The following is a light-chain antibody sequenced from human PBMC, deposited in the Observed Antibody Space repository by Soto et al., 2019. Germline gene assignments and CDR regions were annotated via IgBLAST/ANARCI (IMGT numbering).Light chain of an antibody. CDR3: QTWGTGIAV. V-gene: IGLV4-69*01. CDR1: SGHSGYG. J-gene: IGLJ2*01. Sequence: QPVLTQSPSASASLGASVNFTCTLSSGHSGYGIAWHQQQPEKGPRYLMKVNSDGSHRKGDGIPDRFSGSSSGAERYLTISSLQSEDEADYYCQTWGTGIAVFGGGTKLTVL. CDR2: VNSDGSH.